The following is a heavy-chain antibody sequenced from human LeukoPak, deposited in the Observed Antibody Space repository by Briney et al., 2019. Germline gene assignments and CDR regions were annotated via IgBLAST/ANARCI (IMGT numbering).Heavy chain of an antibody. CDR3: ARDRVLGYRHANYHGMDV. CDR2: IYHSGST. D-gene: IGHD5-18*01. J-gene: IGHJ6*02. V-gene: IGHV4-34*09. Sequence: PSETLSLTCAVYGGSFSGYYWSWIRQHPGKGLEWIGYIYHSGSTYYNPSLKSRATISVDTSQNQFSLKLSSVTAADTAMYYCARDRVLGYRHANYHGMDVWGQGTTVTVSS. CDR1: GGSFSGYY.